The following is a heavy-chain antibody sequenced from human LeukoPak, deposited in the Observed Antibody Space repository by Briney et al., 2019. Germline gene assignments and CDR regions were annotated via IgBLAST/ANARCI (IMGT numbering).Heavy chain of an antibody. CDR1: GFTFSSYW. CDR3: ARDRRGPFDY. Sequence: GGSLRLSCAASGFTFSSYWMGWVRQAPGKRLEWVANMNIDGSEKYYVDSVKGRFTIARDNAMNSLYLQMNSLRAEDTAVYFCARDRRGPFDYWGQGTLVTVSS. J-gene: IGHJ4*02. CDR2: MNIDGSEK. D-gene: IGHD3-10*01. V-gene: IGHV3-7*03.